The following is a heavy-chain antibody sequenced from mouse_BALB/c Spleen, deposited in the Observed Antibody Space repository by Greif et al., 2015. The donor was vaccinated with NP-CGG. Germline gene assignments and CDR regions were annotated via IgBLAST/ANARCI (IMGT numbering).Heavy chain of an antibody. V-gene: IGHV14-1*02. J-gene: IGHJ3*01. Sequence: VQLQQSGAELVRPGALVKLSCKASGFNIKDYYMHWVKQRPEQGLEWIGWIDPENGNTIYDPKFQGKASITADTSSNXAYLQLSSLTSEDTAVYYCARGVPYAWFAYWGQGTLVTVSA. D-gene: IGHD1-1*01. CDR2: IDPENGNT. CDR3: ARGVPYAWFAY. CDR1: GFNIKDYY.